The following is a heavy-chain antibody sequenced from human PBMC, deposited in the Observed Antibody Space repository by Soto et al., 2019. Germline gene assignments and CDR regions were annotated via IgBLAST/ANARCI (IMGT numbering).Heavy chain of an antibody. D-gene: IGHD2-15*01. CDR1: GFTFSGFD. V-gene: IGHV3-13*01. CDR2: IGTAGDT. Sequence: EVQLVESGGNLVQPGGSLRLSCEASGFTFSGFDIRWVRQPTGKGLEWVSTIGTAGDTYYAVSVKGRFTISRDNAKNSLSLQMNSLRAGDTAVYFCARGQEVGAHFFDSWGQGTQVTVSS. J-gene: IGHJ4*02. CDR3: ARGQEVGAHFFDS.